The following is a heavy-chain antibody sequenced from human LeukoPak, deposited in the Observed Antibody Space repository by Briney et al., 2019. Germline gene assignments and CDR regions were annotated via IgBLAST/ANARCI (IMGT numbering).Heavy chain of an antibody. J-gene: IGHJ4*02. D-gene: IGHD3-22*01. CDR1: GFTFSSYS. CDR3: AKWGFSDRSGANFHS. V-gene: IGHV3-23*01. Sequence: GGSLRLSCAASGFTFSSYSMNWVRQAPGKGLERVSTVTASARRTYYADSVQGRFTISRDNSNNTLFLQVNSLRADDTAVYRCAKWGFSDRSGANFHSWGQGTLVTVSS. CDR2: VTASARRT.